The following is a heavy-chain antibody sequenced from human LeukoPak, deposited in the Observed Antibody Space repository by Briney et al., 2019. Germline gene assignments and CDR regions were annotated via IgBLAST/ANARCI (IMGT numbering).Heavy chain of an antibody. D-gene: IGHD3-16*01. V-gene: IGHV1-46*01. CDR3: ARDGGSA. J-gene: IGHJ5*02. Sequence: ASVKVSCKASGYTLTSYYMHGVPQAPGQGLEWMGIINPSGGSTSYAQKFQGRVTMTRDMSTSTVYMELSSLRSEDTAVYYCARDGGSAWGQGTLVTVSS. CDR1: GYTLTSYY. CDR2: INPSGGST.